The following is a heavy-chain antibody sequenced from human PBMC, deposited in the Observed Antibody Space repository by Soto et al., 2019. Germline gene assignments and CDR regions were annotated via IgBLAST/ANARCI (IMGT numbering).Heavy chain of an antibody. CDR1: GFTFSSYG. Sequence: GGSLRLSCAASGFTFSSYGMHWVRQAPGKGLEWVAVIWYDGSNKYYADSVKGRFTISRDNSKNTLYLQMNSLRAEDTAVYYSARGGILNGYYQNDYWGQGTLVTVSS. D-gene: IGHD3-9*01. J-gene: IGHJ4*02. CDR2: IWYDGSNK. V-gene: IGHV3-33*01. CDR3: ARGGILNGYYQNDY.